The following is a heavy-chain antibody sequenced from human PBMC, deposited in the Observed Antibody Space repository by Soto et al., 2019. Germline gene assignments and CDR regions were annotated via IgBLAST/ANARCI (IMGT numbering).Heavy chain of an antibody. V-gene: IGHV1-3*01. CDR2: SNAGNGNT. Sequence: QGQLVQSGAEVKKPGASVKVSCKASGYTFTSYAIHRVRQAPGQRLEWMGWSNAGNGNTKYSQRFQGRVTITRDTSASTANMELSSLRSEDTAVDYCARDHRPTLHASPGFDPWGQGTLVTVSS. J-gene: IGHJ5*02. CDR1: GYTFTSYA. D-gene: IGHD3-10*01. CDR3: ARDHRPTLHASPGFDP.